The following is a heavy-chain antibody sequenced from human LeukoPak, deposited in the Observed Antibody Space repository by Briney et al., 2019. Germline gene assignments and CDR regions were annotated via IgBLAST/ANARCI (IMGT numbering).Heavy chain of an antibody. CDR1: GYTFTSYA. CDR3: AKGRYYYDRAARNDY. CDR2: INPNSGGT. V-gene: IGHV1-2*02. D-gene: IGHD3-22*01. Sequence: ASVKVSCKASGYTFTSYAMHWVRQAPGQGLEWMGWINPNSGGTNYAQKFQGRVTMTRDTSISTAYMELSRLRSDDTAVYYCAKGRYYYDRAARNDYWGQGTLVTVSS. J-gene: IGHJ4*02.